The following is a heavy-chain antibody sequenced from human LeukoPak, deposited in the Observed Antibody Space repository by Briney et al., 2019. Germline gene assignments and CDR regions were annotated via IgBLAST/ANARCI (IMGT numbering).Heavy chain of an antibody. Sequence: SETLSLTCAVYGGSFSGYYWSWIRHPPGKGLEWIGEISHSGSTDYNPSLKSRVTISVDTSENQFSLKLSSVTAADTAVYYCARQPPYYYYMDVWGTGTTVTVSS. V-gene: IGHV4-34*01. CDR1: GGSFSGYY. D-gene: IGHD3-10*01. J-gene: IGHJ6*03. CDR3: ARQPPYYYYMDV. CDR2: ISHSGST.